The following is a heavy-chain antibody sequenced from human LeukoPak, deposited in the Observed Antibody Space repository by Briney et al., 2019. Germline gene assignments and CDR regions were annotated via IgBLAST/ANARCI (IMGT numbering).Heavy chain of an antibody. V-gene: IGHV3-30*03. CDR1: GFTFSSYG. D-gene: IGHD5-12*01. J-gene: IGHJ4*02. Sequence: GRSLRLSCAASGFTFSSYGMHWVRQAPGKGLEWVAVISYDGSNKYYADSVKGRFTISRDNSKNTLYLQMNSLRAEDTAVYYCARDGRKWLSYYFDYWGQGTLVTVSS. CDR2: ISYDGSNK. CDR3: ARDGRKWLSYYFDY.